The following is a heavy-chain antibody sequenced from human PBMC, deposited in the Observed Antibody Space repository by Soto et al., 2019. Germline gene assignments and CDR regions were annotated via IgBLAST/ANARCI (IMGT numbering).Heavy chain of an antibody. CDR2: ISYDGSNK. Sequence: QVQLVESGGGVVQPGRSLRLSCAASGFTFSSYAMHWVRQAPGKGLEWVAVISYDGSNKYYADSVKGRFTISRDNSKNTLYLQMNSLRAEDTAVYYCASETYYYDSSGYWVWGQGTLVTVSS. CDR1: GFTFSSYA. CDR3: ASETYYYDSSGYWV. J-gene: IGHJ4*02. V-gene: IGHV3-30-3*01. D-gene: IGHD3-22*01.